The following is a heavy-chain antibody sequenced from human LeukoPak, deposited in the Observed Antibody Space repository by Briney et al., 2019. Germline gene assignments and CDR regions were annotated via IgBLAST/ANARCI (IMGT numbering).Heavy chain of an antibody. D-gene: IGHD3-22*01. CDR3: ARLRESFTMMENFDY. CDR1: GDSVSSNSLA. V-gene: IGHV6-1*01. CDR2: TYYRSKWYN. Sequence: SQTLSLTCAISGDSVSSNSLAWNWIRQSPSRGLEWLGRTYYRSKWYNDYAVSVKSRITINPDASKNQFSLHLNSVTPEDTAVYYCARLRESFTMMENFDYWGQGTLVTVSS. J-gene: IGHJ4*02.